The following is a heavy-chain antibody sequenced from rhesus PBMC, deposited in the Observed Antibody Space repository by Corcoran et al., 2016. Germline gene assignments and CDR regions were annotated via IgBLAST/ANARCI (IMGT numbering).Heavy chain of an antibody. CDR1: GYTFTSDY. CDR3: TRSDYSSGWTVFDY. V-gene: IGHV1-180*01. D-gene: IGHD6-31*01. J-gene: IGHJ4*01. CDR2: ISPYNSNK. Sequence: QVQLGQSGSEIKQPGASVKLSCKASGYTFTSDYMHWGGQARGHGLGWIELISPYNSNKGNAENFQGRVTITTGTSTSTGYMELSSLRSEDTAVYYCTRSDYSSGWTVFDYWGQGVLVTVSS.